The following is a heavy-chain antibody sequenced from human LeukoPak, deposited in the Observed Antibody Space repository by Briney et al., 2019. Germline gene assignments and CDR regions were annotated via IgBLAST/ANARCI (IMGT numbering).Heavy chain of an antibody. CDR2: ISGSGGST. V-gene: IGHV3-23*01. CDR1: GFTFSSYS. D-gene: IGHD3-10*01. Sequence: GGSLRLSCAASGFTFSSYSMNWVRQAPGKGLEWVSAISGSGGSTYYADSVKGRFTISRDNSKNTLYLQMNSLRAEDTAVYYCAKDRGNQSKYRNSRITMVRGVIIDAVDYWGQGTLVTVSS. J-gene: IGHJ4*02. CDR3: AKDRGNQSKYRNSRITMVRGVIIDAVDY.